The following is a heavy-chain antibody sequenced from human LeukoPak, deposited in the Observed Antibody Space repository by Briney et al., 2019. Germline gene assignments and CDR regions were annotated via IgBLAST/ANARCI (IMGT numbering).Heavy chain of an antibody. Sequence: GGSLRLSCAASGFTFSSYSMNWVRQAPGKGLEWVSSISSSSSYIYYADSVKGRFTISRDNAKNSLYLQMNSLRAEDTAVYYCARARYSYGSTYYYYYMDVWGKGTTVTISS. D-gene: IGHD5-18*01. CDR2: ISSSSSYI. CDR3: ARARYSYGSTYYYYYMDV. V-gene: IGHV3-21*01. J-gene: IGHJ6*03. CDR1: GFTFSSYS.